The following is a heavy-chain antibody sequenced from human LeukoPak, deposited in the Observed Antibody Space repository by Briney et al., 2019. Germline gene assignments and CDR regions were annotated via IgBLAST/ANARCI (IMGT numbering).Heavy chain of an antibody. CDR3: AKPGPYSSGWYEAY. V-gene: IGHV3-23*01. Sequence: GGSLRLSCSASGFTFSSYAMNWVRQAPGKGLEWVSAISGSGGGTYYQDSVKGRFTISRDNSKNTLYLQMNSLRAEDTAVYYCAKPGPYSSGWYEAYWGQGSLVTVSS. J-gene: IGHJ4*02. CDR1: GFTFSSYA. D-gene: IGHD6-19*01. CDR2: ISGSGGGT.